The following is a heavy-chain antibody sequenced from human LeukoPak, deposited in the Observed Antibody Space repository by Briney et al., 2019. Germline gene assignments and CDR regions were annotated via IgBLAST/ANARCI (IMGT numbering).Heavy chain of an antibody. CDR2: IIPIFGTA. J-gene: IGHJ6*03. CDR1: GGTFSSYA. CDR3: ARAKYSSSWYPYYYYMDV. Sequence: GASVKVSCKASGGTFSSYAISWVRQAPGQGLEWMGGIIPIFGTANYAQKFQGRVTITTDESTSTAYMELSSLRSEDTAVYYCARAKYSSSWYPYYYYMDVWGKGTTVTVSS. V-gene: IGHV1-69*05. D-gene: IGHD6-13*01.